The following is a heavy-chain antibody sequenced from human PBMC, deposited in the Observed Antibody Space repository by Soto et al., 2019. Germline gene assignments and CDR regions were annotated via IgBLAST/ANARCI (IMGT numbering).Heavy chain of an antibody. CDR2: IDTDGGGT. CDR1: GFTLGSHR. V-gene: IGHV3-74*01. CDR3: ATVFDL. Sequence: DVQLVESGGGLVQPGGSLRVSCAASGFTLGSHRIHWVRQPPGKGLEWVARIDTDGGGTSYADSVKGRFTISTDNAKNAVYLQMNGLRAEDSAVCCWATVFDLWGQGTLVTVAS. J-gene: IGHJ5*02.